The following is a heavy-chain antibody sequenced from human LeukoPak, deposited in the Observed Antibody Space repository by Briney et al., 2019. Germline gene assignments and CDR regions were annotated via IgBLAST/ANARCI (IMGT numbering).Heavy chain of an antibody. Sequence: GASVKVSCKASGFTFTHYYIHWVRQARGQGLEWMGRIDGETGNTRYAQNLQGRVTMTRDTSTSTVYMELSSLRFEDTADYYCARDPGGNYFGPGTYFAYWGQGTLLTVSS. CDR2: IDGETGNT. V-gene: IGHV1-46*01. CDR1: GFTFTHYY. D-gene: IGHD3-10*01. J-gene: IGHJ4*02. CDR3: ARDPGGNYFGPGTYFAY.